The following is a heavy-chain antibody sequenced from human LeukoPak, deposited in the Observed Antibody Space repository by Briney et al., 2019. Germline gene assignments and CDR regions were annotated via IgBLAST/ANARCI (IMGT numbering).Heavy chain of an antibody. CDR1: GFAFSSYA. D-gene: IGHD4-23*01. CDR3: ARALDYGGNARYYYYYYMDV. V-gene: IGHV3-23*01. CDR2: ISGSGGST. J-gene: IGHJ6*03. Sequence: GGSLRLSCAASGFAFSSYAMSWVRQAPGKGLEWVSAISGSGGSTYYADSVKGRFTISRDNSKNTLYLQMNSLRAEDTAAYYCARALDYGGNARYYYYYYMDVWGKGTTVTVSS.